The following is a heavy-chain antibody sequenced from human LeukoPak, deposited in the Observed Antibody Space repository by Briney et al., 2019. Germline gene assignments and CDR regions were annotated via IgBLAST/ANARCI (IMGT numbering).Heavy chain of an antibody. CDR3: ASRRDGPNYAAFDI. J-gene: IGHJ3*02. V-gene: IGHV1-46*01. Sequence: ASVKVSCKASGYTFTSYYMHWVRQAPGQGLEWMGIINFSGGTTSYPQKFQGRVTMTRDTSTSTVYMELSSLRSEDTAVYYCASRRDGPNYAAFDIWGQGTMVTVSS. CDR1: GYTFTSYY. CDR2: INFSGGTT. D-gene: IGHD5-24*01.